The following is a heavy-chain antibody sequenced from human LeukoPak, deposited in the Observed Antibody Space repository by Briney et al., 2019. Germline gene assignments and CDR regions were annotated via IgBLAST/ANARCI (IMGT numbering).Heavy chain of an antibody. D-gene: IGHD3-22*01. V-gene: IGHV3-48*03. CDR1: GFTFSSYE. Sequence: GGSLRLSCAASGFTFSSYEMNWVHQAPGKGLEWVSYISSSGSTIYYADSVKGRFTISRDNAKNSLYLQMNSLRAEDTAVYYCARARDIWVISYFDYWGQGALVTVSS. J-gene: IGHJ4*02. CDR3: ARARDIWVISYFDY. CDR2: ISSSGSTI.